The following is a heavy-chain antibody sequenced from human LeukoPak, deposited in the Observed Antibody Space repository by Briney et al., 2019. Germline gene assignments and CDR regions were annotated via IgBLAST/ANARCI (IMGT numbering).Heavy chain of an antibody. CDR1: GFTFSIYG. Sequence: PGGSLRLSCAASGFTFSIYGMHCVRQAPGKGLEWVAVISYDGSNKYYADSVKGRFTISRDNSKNTLYLQMNSLRAEDTAVYYCAKGPSGYEVLGMDVWGQGTTVTVSS. V-gene: IGHV3-30*18. CDR3: AKGPSGYEVLGMDV. J-gene: IGHJ6*02. D-gene: IGHD5-12*01. CDR2: ISYDGSNK.